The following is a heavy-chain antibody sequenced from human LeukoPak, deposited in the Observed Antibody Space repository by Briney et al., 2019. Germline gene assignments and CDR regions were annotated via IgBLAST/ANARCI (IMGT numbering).Heavy chain of an antibody. J-gene: IGHJ4*02. V-gene: IGHV3-21*01. D-gene: IGHD2-2*01. CDR2: ISSISSHI. CDR3: ASSPPYCSSTNCYANY. CDR1: GFTFSTYT. Sequence: PGGSLRLSCEASGFTFSTYTMNWVRQAPGQGLEWVSSISSISSHIFYADSVKGRFTISRDNAKNSLYLQMSSLRAEDTAVYYCASSPPYCSSTNCYANYWGQGTLVTVSS.